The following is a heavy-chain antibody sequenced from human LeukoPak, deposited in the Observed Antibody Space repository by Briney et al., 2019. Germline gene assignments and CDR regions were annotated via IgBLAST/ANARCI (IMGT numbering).Heavy chain of an antibody. J-gene: IGHJ4*02. Sequence: GGSLRLSCVASGFTFRSYWMSWVRQAPGKGLEWVANIKQDGSEKYYVDSVKGRFTVSRDNSKNTLYLQMNSLRAEDTAVYYCAKSSPPPLRYWGQGTLVTVSS. CDR1: GFTFRSYW. CDR2: IKQDGSEK. V-gene: IGHV3-7*03. CDR3: AKSSPPPLRY.